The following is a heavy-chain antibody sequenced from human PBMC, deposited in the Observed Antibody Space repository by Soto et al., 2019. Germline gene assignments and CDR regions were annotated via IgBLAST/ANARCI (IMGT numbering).Heavy chain of an antibody. CDR2: MNPNSGNT. J-gene: IGHJ5*02. Sequence: ASVKVSCKAPGYTFTSYDINWVRQATGQGLEWMGWMNPNSGNTGYAQKFQGRVTMTRNTSISTAYMELSSLRSEDTAVYYCARIVVVAATGYNWFDPWGQGTLVTVSS. CDR1: GYTFTSYD. CDR3: ARIVVVAATGYNWFDP. D-gene: IGHD2-15*01. V-gene: IGHV1-8*01.